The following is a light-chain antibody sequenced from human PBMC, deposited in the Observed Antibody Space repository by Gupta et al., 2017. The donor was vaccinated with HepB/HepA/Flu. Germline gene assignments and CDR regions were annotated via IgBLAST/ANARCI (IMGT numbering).Light chain of an antibody. CDR1: QSVSSY. Sequence: SQGERANLSCRASQSVSSYLAWYQQKPGQAPRLLIYDASNRATGIPARFSGSGSGTDFTLTISSLEPEDFAVYYCQQRSNWPLMCSFGQGTKLEIK. CDR3: QQRSNWPLMCS. J-gene: IGKJ2*04. CDR2: DAS. V-gene: IGKV3-11*01.